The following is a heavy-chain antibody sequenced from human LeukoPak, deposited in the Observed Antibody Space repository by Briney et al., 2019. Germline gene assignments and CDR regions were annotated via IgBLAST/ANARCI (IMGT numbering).Heavy chain of an antibody. Sequence: GGSLRLSCAASGFTFSSYWMSWVRQAPGKGLEWVANIKQDGSEKYYVDSVKGRFTISRDNAKNSLYLQMNSLRVEDTAVYYCAKYAPPTTVVTRFFDYWGQGTLVTVSS. V-gene: IGHV3-7*03. CDR3: AKYAPPTTVVTRFFDY. J-gene: IGHJ4*02. CDR1: GFTFSSYW. CDR2: IKQDGSEK. D-gene: IGHD4-23*01.